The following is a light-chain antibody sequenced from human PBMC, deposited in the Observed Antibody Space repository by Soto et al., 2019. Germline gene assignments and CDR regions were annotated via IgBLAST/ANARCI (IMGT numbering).Light chain of an antibody. CDR3: CSYAGGYILI. CDR1: SSDVGGYNY. Sequence: QSALTQPRSVSGSPGQSVTISCTGTSSDVGGYNYVSWYQQHLGKVPKLMIFDVTKRPSGVPDRFSGSKSGNTASLTISGLKAEDEADYHCCSYAGGYILIFGGWPKLTVL. CDR2: DVT. J-gene: IGLJ2*01. V-gene: IGLV2-11*02.